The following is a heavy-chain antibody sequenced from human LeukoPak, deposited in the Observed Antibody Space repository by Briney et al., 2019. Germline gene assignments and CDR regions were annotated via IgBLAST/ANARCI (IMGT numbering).Heavy chain of an antibody. CDR1: GYTFTSYD. Sequence: ASVKVSCKASGYTFTSYDINWVRQATGQGLEWMGWMNPNSGNTGYAQKFQGRVTMARNTSIGTAYMELSSLRSEDTAVYYCAREDYYGSGSYYFYYYGMDVWGQGTTVTVSS. CDR3: AREDYYGSGSYYFYYYGMDV. D-gene: IGHD3-10*01. CDR2: MNPNSGNT. J-gene: IGHJ6*02. V-gene: IGHV1-8*01.